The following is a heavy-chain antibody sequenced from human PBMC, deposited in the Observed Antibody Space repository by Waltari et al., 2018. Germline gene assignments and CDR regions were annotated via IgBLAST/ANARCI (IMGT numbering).Heavy chain of an antibody. CDR1: GFTFRRFG. J-gene: IGHJ6*02. CDR2: IKGDGSET. D-gene: IGHD3-16*01. CDR3: VREVGGLTGPFYYYNGMDV. Sequence: EVELVESGGGVVQLGGSRRRPCAASGFTFRRFGMHWVRQVPGKGLEWVSRIKGDGSETAYADSVKGRFTISRDNGKNMLYLQMNSLRADDTAVYYCVREVGGLTGPFYYYNGMDVWGQGTTVTVSS. V-gene: IGHV3-74*01.